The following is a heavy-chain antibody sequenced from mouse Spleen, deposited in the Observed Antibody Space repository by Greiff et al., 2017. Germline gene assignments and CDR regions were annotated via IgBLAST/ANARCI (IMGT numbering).Heavy chain of an antibody. Sequence: EVHLVESGTVLARPGASVKMSCKASGYTFTSYWMHWVKQRPGQGLEWIGAIYPGNSDTSYNQKFKGKAKLTAVTSTSTAYMELSSLTNEDSAVYYCTDYGSSPWFAYWGQGTLVTVSA. CDR2: IYPGNSDT. D-gene: IGHD1-1*01. J-gene: IGHJ3*01. CDR3: TDYGSSPWFAY. CDR1: GYTFTSYW. V-gene: IGHV1-5*01.